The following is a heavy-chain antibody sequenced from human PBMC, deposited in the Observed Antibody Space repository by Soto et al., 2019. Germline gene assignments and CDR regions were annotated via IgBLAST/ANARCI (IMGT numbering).Heavy chain of an antibody. D-gene: IGHD6-13*01. CDR1: EFTFSDHY. Sequence: GGSLRLSCAASEFTFSDHYMDWVRQAPGKGLEWVGRTRNRDRSFTTEYAASVKGRFSISRDDSKNSLYLQMNSLQTEDTAVYHCTRGSSRFQDPNYYYAMDVWGQGTTVTVSS. J-gene: IGHJ6*02. CDR2: TRNRDRSFTT. CDR3: TRGSSRFQDPNYYYAMDV. V-gene: IGHV3-72*01.